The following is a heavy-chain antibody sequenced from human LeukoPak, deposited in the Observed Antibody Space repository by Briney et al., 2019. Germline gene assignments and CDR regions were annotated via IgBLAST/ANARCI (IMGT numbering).Heavy chain of an antibody. Sequence: PGGSLRLSCAASGFTVSSNYMSWVRQAPGKGLEWVSVIYSGGSTYYADSVKGRFTISRDNPKNTLYLQMNSLRAEDTAVYYCARASVLLWFGESTGYYFDYWGQGTLVTVSS. CDR3: ARASVLLWFGESTGYYFDY. CDR2: IYSGGST. V-gene: IGHV3-53*01. CDR1: GFTVSSNY. J-gene: IGHJ4*02. D-gene: IGHD3-10*01.